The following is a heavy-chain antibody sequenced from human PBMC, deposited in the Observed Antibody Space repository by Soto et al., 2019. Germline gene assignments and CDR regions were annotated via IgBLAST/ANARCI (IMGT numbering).Heavy chain of an antibody. Sequence: GESLKISCKGSGYIFTNCWISWVRQMPGRGLEWMAKINPSDSYTIYSPSFQGHVTISTDKSITTAYLQWNTLKASDTAMYYCASAYSGYDGSAFDIWGQGTMVTVSS. V-gene: IGHV5-10-1*01. CDR2: INPSDSYT. CDR3: ASAYSGYDGSAFDI. J-gene: IGHJ3*02. CDR1: GYIFTNCW. D-gene: IGHD5-12*01.